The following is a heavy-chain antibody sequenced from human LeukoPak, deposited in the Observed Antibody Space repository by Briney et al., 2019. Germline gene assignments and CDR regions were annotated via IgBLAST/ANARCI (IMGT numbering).Heavy chain of an antibody. V-gene: IGHV3-21*01. J-gene: IGHJ6*02. CDR3: ARARGLYYYYGMDV. Sequence: GGSLRLSCAASGFTFNSYAMNWVRQAPGKGLEWVSSISSSGSYIYYADSLKGRFTISRDNAKNSLYLQVYSLRAEDTAVYYCARARGLYYYYGMDVWGQGTTVTVS. D-gene: IGHD5-12*01. CDR2: ISSSGSYI. CDR1: GFTFNSYA.